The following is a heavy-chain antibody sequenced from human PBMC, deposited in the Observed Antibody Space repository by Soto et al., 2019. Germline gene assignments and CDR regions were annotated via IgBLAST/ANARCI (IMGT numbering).Heavy chain of an antibody. Sequence: ASVKVSCKASGGTFSSYAISWVRQAPGRGLEWMGGIIPIFGTANYAQKFQGRVTITADESTSTAYMELSSLRSEDTAVYYCVEGGGGYSYGRPLDLNKYYYYYGMDVWGQGTTVTVSS. J-gene: IGHJ6*02. CDR1: GGTFSSYA. CDR3: VEGGGGYSYGRPLDLNKYYYYYGMDV. D-gene: IGHD5-18*01. V-gene: IGHV1-69*13. CDR2: IIPIFGTA.